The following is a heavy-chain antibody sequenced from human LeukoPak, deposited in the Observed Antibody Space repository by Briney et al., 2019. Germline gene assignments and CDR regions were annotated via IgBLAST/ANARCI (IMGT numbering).Heavy chain of an antibody. Sequence: PGGSLRLSCAASGFTFSSYRMHWVRQAPGKGLEWVSAISGSGGSTYYADSVKGRFTISRDNSKNTLYLQMNSLRAEDTAVYYCAKDPEGATMLCYFDYWGQGTLVTVSS. V-gene: IGHV3-23*01. CDR2: ISGSGGST. J-gene: IGHJ4*02. CDR1: GFTFSSYR. CDR3: AKDPEGATMLCYFDY. D-gene: IGHD1-26*01.